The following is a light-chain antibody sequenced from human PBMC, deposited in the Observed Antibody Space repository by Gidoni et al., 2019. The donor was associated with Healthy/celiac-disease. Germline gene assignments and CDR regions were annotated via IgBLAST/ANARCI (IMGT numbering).Light chain of an antibody. CDR3: CSYAGSSTSVV. V-gene: IGLV2-23*01. CDR2: EGS. J-gene: IGLJ2*01. Sequence: QSARTQTASVAGSPGQSLTRYSTGTSSHVGSYTLASWYQQHQGKAPNLMIYEGSKRPSGVSNRFSGSKSGNTASLTISGLQAEDEADYYCCSYAGSSTSVVFGGGTKLTVL. CDR1: SSHVGSYTL.